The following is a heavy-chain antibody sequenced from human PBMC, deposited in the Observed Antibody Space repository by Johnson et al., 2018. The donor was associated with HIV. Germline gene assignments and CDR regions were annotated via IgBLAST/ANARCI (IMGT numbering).Heavy chain of an antibody. CDR2: ISSGGSSI. V-gene: IGHV3-11*04. CDR3: ARGGTYNWSPDRIGNAFDI. J-gene: IGHJ3*02. CDR1: GFVFSDSH. D-gene: IGHD1-20*01. Sequence: QVQLVESGGDLVKPGGSLRVSCLASGFVFSDSHMSWIRQAPGKGLEWISYISSGGSSIYYADSVRGRFTISRDNAKKSLFLQLSRLRAGDTGVYYCARGGTYNWSPDRIGNAFDISGQGTTVTVSS.